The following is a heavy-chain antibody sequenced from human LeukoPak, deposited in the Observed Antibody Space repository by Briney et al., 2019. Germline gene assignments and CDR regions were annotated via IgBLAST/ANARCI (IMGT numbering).Heavy chain of an antibody. D-gene: IGHD2-21*01. J-gene: IGHJ4*02. CDR1: GFTFSSYG. CDR3: AKDGVAYCGGDYYSDY. CDR2: IRYDGSNK. V-gene: IGHV3-30*02. Sequence: GGSLRLSCAASGFTFSSYGMHWVRQAPGKGLEWVAFIRYDGSNKYYADSVKGRFTISRDNSKNTLYLQMNSLRAEDTAVYYCAKDGVAYCGGDYYSDYWGQGTLVTDSS.